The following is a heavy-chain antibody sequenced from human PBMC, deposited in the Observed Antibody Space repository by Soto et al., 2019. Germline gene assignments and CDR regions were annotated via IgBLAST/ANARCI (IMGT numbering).Heavy chain of an antibody. D-gene: IGHD2-15*01. Sequence: GASVKVSCKASGGTFSSYAIIWVRQAPGQGLEWMGGIIPIFGTANYARKFQGRVTITADESTSTAYMELSSLRAEDTVVYYCARRGGYCSGGSCSGGSFDIWGQGTMVTVSS. CDR1: GGTFSSYA. CDR3: ARRGGYCSGGSCSGGSFDI. J-gene: IGHJ3*02. V-gene: IGHV1-69*13. CDR2: IIPIFGTA.